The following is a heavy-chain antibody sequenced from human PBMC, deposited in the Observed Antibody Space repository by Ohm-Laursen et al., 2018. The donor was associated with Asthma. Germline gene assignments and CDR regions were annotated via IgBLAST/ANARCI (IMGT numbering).Heavy chain of an antibody. Sequence: SLRLSCTASGFTFSSYSMNWVRQAPGKGLEWVSYITSYSSTTYYADSVKGRFTISRDNAKNSLYLQMNNLRPEDTALYYCTKDLLPGGADVWGQGTTVTVSS. J-gene: IGHJ6*02. D-gene: IGHD1-14*01. V-gene: IGHV3-48*01. CDR1: GFTFSSYS. CDR2: ITSYSSTT. CDR3: TKDLLPGGADV.